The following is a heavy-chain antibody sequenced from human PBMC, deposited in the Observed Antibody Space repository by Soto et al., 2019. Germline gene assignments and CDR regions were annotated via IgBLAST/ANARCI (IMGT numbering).Heavy chain of an antibody. J-gene: IGHJ4*02. V-gene: IGHV4-30-2*01. CDR1: GGSISSGGYS. D-gene: IGHD3-22*01. CDR2: IYHSGST. CDR3: ARDYYDSSGYYYVSN. Sequence: TLSLTCAVSGGSISSGGYSWSWIRQPPGKGLEWIGYIYHSGSTYYNPSLKSRVTISVDRSKNQFSLKLSSVTAADTAVYYCARDYYDSSGYYYVSNWGQGTLVTVSS.